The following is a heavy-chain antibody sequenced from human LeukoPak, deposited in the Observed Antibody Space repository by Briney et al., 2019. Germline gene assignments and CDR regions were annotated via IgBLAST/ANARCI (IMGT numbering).Heavy chain of an antibody. CDR1: GYTFTSYD. J-gene: IGHJ4*02. CDR2: MHPNSGNT. D-gene: IGHD2/OR15-2a*01. CDR3: AREGNSQEPMLG. Sequence: ASVKVSCKASGYTFTSYDINWVRQATGQGLEWMGWMHPNSGNTGYAQKFQGRVTIARNTSISTAYMELSSLRSEDTAVYYCAREGNSQEPMLGWGQGTLVTVSS. V-gene: IGHV1-8*01.